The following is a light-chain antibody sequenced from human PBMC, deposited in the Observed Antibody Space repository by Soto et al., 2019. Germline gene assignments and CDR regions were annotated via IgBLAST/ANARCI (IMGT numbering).Light chain of an antibody. Sequence: QSVLTQPASVSGSPGQSITISCTGTSSDVGGYKYVSWYQQHPGKAPKLMIYEVSNRPSGVSNRFSGSKSGNTASLTISGLQAEDEADYYCTSYRDSSTHRVFGGGTKLTVL. V-gene: IGLV2-14*01. CDR2: EVS. J-gene: IGLJ3*02. CDR1: SSDVGGYKY. CDR3: TSYRDSSTHRV.